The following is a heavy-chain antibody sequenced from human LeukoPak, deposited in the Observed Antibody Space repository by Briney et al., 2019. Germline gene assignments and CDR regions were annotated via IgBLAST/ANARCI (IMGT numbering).Heavy chain of an antibody. V-gene: IGHV4-39*01. CDR1: GVSISNSTYY. D-gene: IGHD6-19*01. CDR3: GTNGTVTVAGTKFNYFDY. J-gene: IGHJ4*02. Sequence: SETLSLTCTVSGVSISNSTYYWGWMRPPPGKGLEWIGSIYHSGSTHYNPSLRSRVTMSVDTSNNQFTLKVTAVTAADTAVYYCGTNGTVTVAGTKFNYFDYWGQGALVTVSS. CDR2: IYHSGST.